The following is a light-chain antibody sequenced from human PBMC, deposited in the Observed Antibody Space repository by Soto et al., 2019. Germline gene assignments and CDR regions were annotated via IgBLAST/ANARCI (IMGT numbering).Light chain of an antibody. CDR1: QSVSSSY. CDR3: QQYVTSPRT. J-gene: IGKJ1*01. CDR2: ATS. Sequence: IVLTQSPGTLSLSPGERATLSCRASQSVSSSYLAWYQQKPGQAPRLLMYATSNRATDIPDRFSGSGSGTDFTLTISRLEPEDFAVYYCQQYVTSPRTCGQGTKVEIK. V-gene: IGKV3-20*01.